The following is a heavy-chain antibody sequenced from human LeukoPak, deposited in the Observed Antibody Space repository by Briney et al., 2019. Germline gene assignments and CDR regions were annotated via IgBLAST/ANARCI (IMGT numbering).Heavy chain of an antibody. CDR2: VYYDGTS. CDR1: GGSINRHSYY. J-gene: IGHJ4*02. CDR3: VRHISKNTGYFDP. Sequence: SETLSLTCTVSGGSINRHSYYWGWIRQPPGKGLEWIGSVYYDGTSYSNPSLKSRASVFVDTSRDQFSLDLSFVTAADTALYYGVRHISKNTGYFDPCAQGTRVPVS. V-gene: IGHV4-39*01.